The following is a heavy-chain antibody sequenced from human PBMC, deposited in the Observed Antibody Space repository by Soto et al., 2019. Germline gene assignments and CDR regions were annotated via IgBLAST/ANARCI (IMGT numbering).Heavy chain of an antibody. Sequence: QGQLQQSGPGLVKPSQTLSLTCAISGDSVSSDITSWNWIRQSPSRCLEWLGRTYYRSKWFHDYAASVKSRITINPDTSKNQFSLELNSMTPEDTAVYYCARGNALDVWGQGTVVPVSS. CDR3: ARGNALDV. CDR2: TYYRSKWFH. V-gene: IGHV6-1*01. CDR1: GDSVSSDITS. D-gene: IGHD3-10*01. J-gene: IGHJ3*01.